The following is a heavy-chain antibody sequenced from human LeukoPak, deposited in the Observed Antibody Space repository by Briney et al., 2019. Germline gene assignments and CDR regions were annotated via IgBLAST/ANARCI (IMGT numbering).Heavy chain of an antibody. CDR1: GDSIISSTYY. Sequence: SETLSLTCTVSGDSIISSTYYWGWIRQPPGKGLEWIGSIYYSKNTYYNPSLKSRVTISADTSKNQFSLTLGSVSATDTAVYYCVSPRGFSYGYFDYWGQGTLVTVSS. CDR2: IYYSKNT. V-gene: IGHV4-39*01. D-gene: IGHD5-18*01. J-gene: IGHJ4*02. CDR3: VSPRGFSYGYFDY.